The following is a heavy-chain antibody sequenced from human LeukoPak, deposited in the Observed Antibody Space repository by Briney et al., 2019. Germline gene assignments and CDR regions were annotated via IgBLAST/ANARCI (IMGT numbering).Heavy chain of an antibody. D-gene: IGHD3-3*01. J-gene: IGHJ5*02. V-gene: IGHV4-34*01. CDR3: AREGYDFWSGYYPNWFDP. CDR1: GGSFSGYY. Sequence: SETLSLTCAVYGGSFSGYYWSWIRQPPGKGLEWIGEINHSGSTNYNPSLKSRVTISVDTSKNQFSLKLSSVTAADTAVYYCAREGYDFWSGYYPNWFDPWGQGTLVTVSS. CDR2: INHSGST.